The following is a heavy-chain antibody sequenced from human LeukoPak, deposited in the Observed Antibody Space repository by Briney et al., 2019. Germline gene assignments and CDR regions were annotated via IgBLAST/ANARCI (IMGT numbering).Heavy chain of an antibody. J-gene: IGHJ4*02. D-gene: IGHD3-10*01. CDR1: GFTFDDYA. Sequence: GGSLRLSCAASGFTFDDYAMHWVRQAPGKGLEWVSGISWNSGSIGYADSVKGRFTISRDITKNSLYVQMNSLRAEDTAVYYCARERTPKYYYGSGSFDRYYDHWGQGTLVTVSS. CDR3: ARERTPKYYYGSGSFDRYYDH. V-gene: IGHV3-9*01. CDR2: ISWNSGSI.